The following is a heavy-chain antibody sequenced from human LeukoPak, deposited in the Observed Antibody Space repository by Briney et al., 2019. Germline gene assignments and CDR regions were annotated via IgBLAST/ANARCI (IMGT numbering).Heavy chain of an antibody. D-gene: IGHD3-22*01. CDR1: GYSISSGYY. V-gene: IGHV4-38-2*02. Sequence: SETLSLTCTVSGYSISSGYYWGWIRQPPGKGLEWIGSIYHSGSTYYNPSLKSRVTISVDTSKNQFSLKLSSVTAADTAVYYCATYDYYDSSGYYYWGQGTLVTVSS. J-gene: IGHJ4*02. CDR3: ATYDYYDSSGYYY. CDR2: IYHSGST.